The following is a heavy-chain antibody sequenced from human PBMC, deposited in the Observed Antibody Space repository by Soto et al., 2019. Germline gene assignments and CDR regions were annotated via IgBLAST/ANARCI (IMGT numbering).Heavy chain of an antibody. J-gene: IGHJ4*02. CDR1: GFAFSNYE. CDR3: ARDPKRRDGYNFDS. D-gene: IGHD5-12*01. Sequence: GGSLRLSCAATGFAFSNYEMNWVRQAPGKGLEWVSYISLSGSTIYYADSVKGRFSVSRDNAKKVLFLQMNSLRVDDTAVYYCARDPKRRDGYNFDSWGRGALVTVSS. CDR2: ISLSGSTI. V-gene: IGHV3-48*03.